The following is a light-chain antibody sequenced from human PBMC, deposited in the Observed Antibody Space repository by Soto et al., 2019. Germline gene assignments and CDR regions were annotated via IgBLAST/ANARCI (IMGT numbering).Light chain of an antibody. CDR3: QQYNNWPPT. V-gene: IGKV3-15*01. CDR2: GAS. J-gene: IGKJ2*01. CDR1: QSVSSN. Sequence: EIVMTQSPATLSVSPGERATLSCRASQSVSSNLAWYQQKPGQAPRLLIYGASTRETGIPARFSGSGSGTEFTLTISSLQSEDFAVYYCQQYNNWPPTFGQGTKLEIK.